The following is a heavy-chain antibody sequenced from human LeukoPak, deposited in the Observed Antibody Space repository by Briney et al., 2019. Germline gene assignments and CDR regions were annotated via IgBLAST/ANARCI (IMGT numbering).Heavy chain of an antibody. D-gene: IGHD1-26*01. J-gene: IGHJ4*02. CDR1: GGSITSYH. Sequence: SETLSLTCTVSGGSITSYHYSWIRQPPGKGLEWIGYIYYSGSTNYNPSLKSRVTISVDTSKNQFSLKLSSVTAADTAVYYCARGGSGTYYHYWGQGTLVTVSS. CDR2: IYYSGST. CDR3: ARGGSGTYYHY. V-gene: IGHV4-59*01.